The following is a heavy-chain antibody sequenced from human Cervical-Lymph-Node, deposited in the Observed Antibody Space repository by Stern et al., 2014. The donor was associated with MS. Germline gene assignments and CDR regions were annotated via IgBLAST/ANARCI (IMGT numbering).Heavy chain of an antibody. V-gene: IGHV1-69*06. CDR2: IIPIFGTA. CDR3: ARGNRPYYYDSSGYYYYGMDV. J-gene: IGHJ6*02. CDR1: GGTFSSYA. Sequence: QVQLVQSGAEVKKPGSSVKVSCKASGGTFSSYAISWVRQAPGQGLEWMGGIIPIFGTANYAQKFQGRVTIAADKSTSTAYMELSSLRSEDTAVYYCARGNRPYYYDSSGYYYYGMDVWGQGTTVTVSS. D-gene: IGHD3-22*01.